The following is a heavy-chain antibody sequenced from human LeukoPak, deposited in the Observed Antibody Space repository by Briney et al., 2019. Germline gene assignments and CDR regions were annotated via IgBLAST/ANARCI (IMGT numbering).Heavy chain of an antibody. CDR3: ARVGGDDSTGHYSVDY. D-gene: IGHD3-22*01. CDR2: LHHSGST. CDR1: GYSITNNYW. V-gene: IGHV4-38-2*01. J-gene: IGHJ4*02. Sequence: PSETLPLTCAVSGYSITNNYWWGWIRQTPGRGLEWIGSLHHSGSTSYNPSLKSRVTISVDTSKNQFSLKLSSVTAADTAVYYCARVGGDDSTGHYSVDYWGQGTLATVSS.